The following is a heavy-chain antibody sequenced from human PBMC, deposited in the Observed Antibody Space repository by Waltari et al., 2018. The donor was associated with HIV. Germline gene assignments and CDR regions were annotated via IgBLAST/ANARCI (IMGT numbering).Heavy chain of an antibody. V-gene: IGHV1-46*01. J-gene: IGHJ4*02. CDR2: ITAGDGSP. CDR1: GFLLADHY. CDR3: ARAGLGGLIQDFDI. Sequence: EMKKPGASVRLSCRASGFLLADHYFHWVRHGPGQTFEWMGIITAGDGSPTSAQKFRPRLTLTRDLFTGTLYMDLMSLKSDDTAVYFCARAGLGGLIQDFDIWGQGTQLIVSS. D-gene: IGHD1-26*01.